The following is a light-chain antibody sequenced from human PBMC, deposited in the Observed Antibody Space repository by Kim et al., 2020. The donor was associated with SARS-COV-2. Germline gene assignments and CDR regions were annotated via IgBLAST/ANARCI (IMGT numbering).Light chain of an antibody. CDR2: YDT. CDR3: QVWDGTSDHPVI. V-gene: IGLV3-21*04. Sequence: PGKTATITCGGNNIGSNSVHWYQRKPGQAPVLVLFYDTDRPSGIPERFSGSNSGNTATLTISRVEVGDEADYSCQVWDGTSDHPVIFGGGTQLTVL. CDR1: NIGSNS. J-gene: IGLJ2*01.